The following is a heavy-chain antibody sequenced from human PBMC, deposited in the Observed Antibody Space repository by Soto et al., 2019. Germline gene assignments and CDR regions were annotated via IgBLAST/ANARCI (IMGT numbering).Heavy chain of an antibody. CDR1: GGTFSSYT. D-gene: IGHD3-10*01. CDR3: ARDMGVGETTADY. Sequence: QVQLVQSGAEVKKPGSSVKVSCKASGGTFSSYTISWVRQAPGQGLEWMGRIIPILGIANYAQKFQGRVTITADKSTSTAYMELSSLRSEDTAVYYCARDMGVGETTADYWGQGTLVTVSS. V-gene: IGHV1-69*08. J-gene: IGHJ4*02. CDR2: IIPILGIA.